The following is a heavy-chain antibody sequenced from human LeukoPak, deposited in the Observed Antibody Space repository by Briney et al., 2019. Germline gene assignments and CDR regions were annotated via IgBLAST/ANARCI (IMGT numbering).Heavy chain of an antibody. CDR1: GGSFSGYY. J-gene: IGHJ4*02. CDR3: ARASIVGASCYFDY. D-gene: IGHD1-26*01. V-gene: IGHV4-34*01. Sequence: NPSETLSLTCAVYGGSFSGYYWSWIRQPPGKGLEWIGEINHSGSTNYNPSLKSRVTISVDTSKNQFSLKLSSVTAADTAVYYCARASIVGASCYFDYWGQGTLVTVSS. CDR2: INHSGST.